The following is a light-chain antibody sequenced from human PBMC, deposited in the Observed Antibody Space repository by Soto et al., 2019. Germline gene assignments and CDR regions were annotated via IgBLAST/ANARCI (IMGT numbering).Light chain of an antibody. CDR2: SED. V-gene: IGLV1-44*01. CDR3: AAWDDSLNGYV. J-gene: IGLJ1*01. CDR1: SSNIGGNT. Sequence: QSVLTQPPSASGTPGQRLSIFCSCSSSNIGGNTVNWYQQVPGTAPKLLIYSEDQRPSGVPDRFSGSKSATSASLAISGLQSEDEADYYCAAWDDSLNGYVFGTGTKVTVL.